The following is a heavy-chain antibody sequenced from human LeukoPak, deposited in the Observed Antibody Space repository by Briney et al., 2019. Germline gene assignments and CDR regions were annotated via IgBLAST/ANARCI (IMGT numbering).Heavy chain of an antibody. CDR2: ITDSGNTI. V-gene: IGHV3-11*01. Sequence: GGSLRLSCAASGFTFSDYNMNWVRQAPGKGLEWVSYITDSGNTIHYADSVKGRLTISRDNAKNSLYLQMNSLRAEDTAVYYCARSIGLTGGGVDVWGQGTTVTVSS. CDR1: GFTFSDYN. D-gene: IGHD3-9*01. J-gene: IGHJ6*02. CDR3: ARSIGLTGGGVDV.